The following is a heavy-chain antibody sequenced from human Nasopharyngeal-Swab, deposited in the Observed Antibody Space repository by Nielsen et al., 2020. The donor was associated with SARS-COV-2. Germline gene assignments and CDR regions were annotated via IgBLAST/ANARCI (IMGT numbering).Heavy chain of an antibody. D-gene: IGHD1-26*01. V-gene: IGHV2-5*02. CDR1: GFSLSTARVG. J-gene: IGHJ3*01. CDR2: IHRDDDK. Sequence: CVPPPAKPTQTGMLTCTFSGFSLSTARVGVGWIRQTPGTAMVCLSLIHRDDDKRYSSSLKSRLTITKDTTKNQVVLTMNNMDPVDAATYYCAHTLSRWSYKRYVFDFWGQGTMVTVSS. CDR3: AHTLSRWSYKRYVFDF.